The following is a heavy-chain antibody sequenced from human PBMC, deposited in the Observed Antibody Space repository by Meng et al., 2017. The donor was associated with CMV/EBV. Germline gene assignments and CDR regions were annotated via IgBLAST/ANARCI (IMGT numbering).Heavy chain of an antibody. CDR3: ASLSTMIVVEN. CDR1: GGSFSGYY. V-gene: IGHV4-34*01. CDR2: INHSGST. Sequence: SETLSLTCAVYGGSFSGYYWSWIRQPPGKGLEWIGEINHSGSTNYNPSLKSRVTISVDTSKNQFSLKLSSVTAADTAVYYCASLSTMIVVENWGQGMLVTVSS. D-gene: IGHD3-22*01. J-gene: IGHJ4*02.